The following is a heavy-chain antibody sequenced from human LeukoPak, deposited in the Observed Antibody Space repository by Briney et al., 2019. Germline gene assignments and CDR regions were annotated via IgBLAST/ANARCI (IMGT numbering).Heavy chain of an antibody. CDR3: SRHYYDKSGPGCFDP. Sequence: KPSETLSLTCTVSGGSMCSISYSSGWIRQPPGKGLEWIGSIYYSGIAYDNPSLKSRVTMSVDTSKNQFSLKLSSVTAADTAVYYCSRHYYDKSGPGCFDPWGRGTLVTVSS. J-gene: IGHJ5*02. D-gene: IGHD3-22*01. CDR2: IYYSGIA. CDR1: GGSMCSISYS. V-gene: IGHV4-39*01.